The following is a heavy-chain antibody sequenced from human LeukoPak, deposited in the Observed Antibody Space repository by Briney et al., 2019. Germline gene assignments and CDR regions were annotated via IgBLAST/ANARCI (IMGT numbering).Heavy chain of an antibody. CDR1: GFTFDNYA. CDR3: TKDIYGVVSSSCGMDV. J-gene: IGHJ6*04. D-gene: IGHD3-3*01. CDR2: ISTSGDST. Sequence: GGSLRLSCTSSGFTFDNYAMHWVRKAPGKGLEWVSLISTSGDSTTYADSVKGRFTISRDNSKNSLYLQMNSLRTEDTALYYCTKDIYGVVSSSCGMDVWGKGTTVTVS. V-gene: IGHV3-43*02.